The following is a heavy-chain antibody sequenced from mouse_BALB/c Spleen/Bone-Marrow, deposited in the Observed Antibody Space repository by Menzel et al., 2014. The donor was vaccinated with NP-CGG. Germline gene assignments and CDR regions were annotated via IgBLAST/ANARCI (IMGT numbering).Heavy chain of an antibody. V-gene: IGHV1-4*01. J-gene: IGHJ2*01. CDR1: GYTFTDTW. CDR2: INPSTGYA. CDR3: ARDY. Sequence: VKLQESGPELARPGASVKMSCKASGYTFTDTWIHWIKQRPGQGLEWIGYINPSTGYAEYNQNFKDKASLTVDKSSSTAYMQLSSLTSEDSAVHYCARDYWGQGTTLTVSS.